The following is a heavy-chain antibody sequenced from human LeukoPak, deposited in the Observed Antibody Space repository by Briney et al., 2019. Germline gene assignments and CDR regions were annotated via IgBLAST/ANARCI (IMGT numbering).Heavy chain of an antibody. J-gene: IGHJ4*02. D-gene: IGHD3-22*01. CDR1: GVSISSSNW. V-gene: IGHV4-4*02. Sequence: SETLSLTCAVSGVSISSSNWWSWVRQPPGKGLEWIGEIYHSGSTNYNPSLKSRVTISVDKSKDQFSLKLSSVTAADTAVYYCARGGRKYYYDSSGLLWGQGTLVTVSS. CDR3: ARGGRKYYYDSSGLL. CDR2: IYHSGST.